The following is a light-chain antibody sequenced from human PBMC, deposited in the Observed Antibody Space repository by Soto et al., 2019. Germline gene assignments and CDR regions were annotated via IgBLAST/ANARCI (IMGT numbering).Light chain of an antibody. CDR1: QSVSSSY. V-gene: IGKV3-20*01. CDR3: QEYGSSPHT. Sequence: EIVLTQSPGTLSLSPGERATLSCRASQSVSSSYLAWYQHKPGQAPRLLIYGAYSRATGIPDRFSGSGSGTDFALTISRLETEDFAVYYCQEYGSSPHTFGQGNKLEIK. CDR2: GAY. J-gene: IGKJ2*01.